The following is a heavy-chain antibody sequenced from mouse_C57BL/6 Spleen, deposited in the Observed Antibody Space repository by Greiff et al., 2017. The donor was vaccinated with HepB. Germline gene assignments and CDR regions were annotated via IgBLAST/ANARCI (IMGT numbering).Heavy chain of an antibody. CDR1: GYAFSSSW. V-gene: IGHV1-82*01. J-gene: IGHJ2*01. CDR2: IYPGDGDT. Sequence: QVTLKVSGPELVKPGASVKISCKASGYAFSSSWMNWVKQRPGKGLEWIGRIYPGDGDTNYNGKFKGKATLTADKSSSTAYMQLSSLTSEESAVYFCASITTLVASYYLDHWGQGTTLTVSS. CDR3: ASITTLVASYYLDH. D-gene: IGHD1-1*01.